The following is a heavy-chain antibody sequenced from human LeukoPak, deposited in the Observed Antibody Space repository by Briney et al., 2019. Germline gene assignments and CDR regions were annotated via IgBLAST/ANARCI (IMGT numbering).Heavy chain of an antibody. CDR1: GYTFTSYG. CDR3: AAGGYFDWLRVFDY. V-gene: IGHV7-4-1*02. J-gene: IGHJ4*02. Sequence: ASVKVSCKASGYTFTSYGISWVRQAPGQGLEWMGWINTNTGNPTYVQGFTGRFVFSLDTSVSTAYLQISSLKAEDTAVYYCAAGGYFDWLRVFDYWGQGTLVTVSS. CDR2: INTNTGNP. D-gene: IGHD3-9*01.